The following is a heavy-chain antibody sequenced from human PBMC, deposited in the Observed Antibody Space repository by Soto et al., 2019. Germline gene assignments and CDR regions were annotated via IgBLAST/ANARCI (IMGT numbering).Heavy chain of an antibody. V-gene: IGHV3-23*01. J-gene: IGHJ5*02. D-gene: IGHD6-19*01. CDR3: AKDGSGWSNWFDP. Sequence: EVQLLESGGGLVQPGGSLRLSCAASGFTFSSYAMSWVRQAPGKGLGWVSAISGSGGSTYYADSVKGRFTISRDNSKNKLYLQMNSLRAEDTAVYYCAKDGSGWSNWFDPWGQGTLVTVSS. CDR1: GFTFSSYA. CDR2: ISGSGGST.